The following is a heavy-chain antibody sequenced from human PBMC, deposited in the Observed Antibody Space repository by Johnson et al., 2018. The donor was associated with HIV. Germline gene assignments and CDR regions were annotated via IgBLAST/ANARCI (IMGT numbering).Heavy chain of an antibody. D-gene: IGHD6-13*01. CDR2: ISGSGSST. CDR1: KFIFSSYA. CDR3: TTGPIAARRGAFDI. Sequence: MLLVESGGGVVQFGRSLRLSCAASKFIFSSYAMSWVRQGPGKGLEWVSGISGSGSSTHYAESVKGRFTISRDNSKNTLYLQMNSLKTEDTAVYSCTTGPIAARRGAFDIWGRGTMVTVSS. J-gene: IGHJ3*02. V-gene: IGHV3-23*04.